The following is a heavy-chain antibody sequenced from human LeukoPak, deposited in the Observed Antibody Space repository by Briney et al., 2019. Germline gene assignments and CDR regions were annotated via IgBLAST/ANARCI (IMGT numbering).Heavy chain of an antibody. Sequence: SGGSLRLSCAASGFTFSSYAMHWVRQAPGKGLEWVAVISYDGSNKYYADSVKGRFTISRDNSKNTLYLQMNSLRAEDTAVYYCARALSQLPYSPLYYMDVWGKGTTVTVSS. V-gene: IGHV3-30-3*01. CDR1: GFTFSSYA. CDR3: ARALSQLPYSPLYYMDV. J-gene: IGHJ6*03. D-gene: IGHD2-2*02. CDR2: ISYDGSNK.